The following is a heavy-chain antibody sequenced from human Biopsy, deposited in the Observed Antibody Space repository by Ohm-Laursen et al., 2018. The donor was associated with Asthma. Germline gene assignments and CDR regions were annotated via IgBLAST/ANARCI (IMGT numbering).Heavy chain of an antibody. J-gene: IGHJ6*02. CDR2: LIPVLGTA. D-gene: IGHD5-12*01. Sequence: SSAKVSCKASGDSLGSFINYAISWVRQAPRQGLEWMGGLIPVLGTADYAPMFEGRATITADESTSTAYLELTSLRFEDTAVYYCARGYSGTDRIVYYYSGMEVWGQGTTVTVSS. CDR1: GDSLGSFINYA. CDR3: ARGYSGTDRIVYYYSGMEV. V-gene: IGHV1-69*01.